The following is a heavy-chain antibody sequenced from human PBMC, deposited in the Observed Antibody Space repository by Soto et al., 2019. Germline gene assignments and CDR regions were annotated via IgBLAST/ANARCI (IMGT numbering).Heavy chain of an antibody. V-gene: IGHV3-74*01. CDR2: INSDGSST. Sequence: PGGSLRLSCAASGFTFSSYWMHWVRQAPGKGLVWVSRINSDGSSTSYADSVKGRFTISRDNAKNTLYLQMNSLRAEDTAVYYCARGVAYYDFWSGLLDVWGQGTTVTVSS. CDR1: GFTFSSYW. J-gene: IGHJ6*02. D-gene: IGHD3-3*01. CDR3: ARGVAYYDFWSGLLDV.